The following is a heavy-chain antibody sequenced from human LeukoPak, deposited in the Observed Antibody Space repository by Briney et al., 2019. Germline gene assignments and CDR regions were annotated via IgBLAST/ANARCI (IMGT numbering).Heavy chain of an antibody. CDR1: GFTFSSYG. Sequence: GGSLRLSCAASGFTFSSYGMHWVRQAPGKGLEWVAFIRYDGSNKYYADSVKGRFTISRDNSKNTLYLQVNSLRAEDTAVYYCAKLNYDILTGYYQPYYFDYWGQGTLVTVSS. D-gene: IGHD3-9*01. CDR2: IRYDGSNK. V-gene: IGHV3-30*02. J-gene: IGHJ4*02. CDR3: AKLNYDILTGYYQPYYFDY.